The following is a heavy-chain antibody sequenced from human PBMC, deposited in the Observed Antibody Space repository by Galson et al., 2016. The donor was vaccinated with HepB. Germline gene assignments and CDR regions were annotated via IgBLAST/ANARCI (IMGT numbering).Heavy chain of an antibody. D-gene: IGHD2-15*01. CDR2: IHYSGST. V-gene: IGHV4-39*01. CDR3: ARHGGYELLFDY. Sequence: TLSLTCTVSGGSIRGSNYYWGWIRQPPGKGLEWIWSIHYSGSTYDNPSLQSRLTMSVDTSKNQFSLKLSSVTATDTAVYYCARHGGYELLFDYWGQGTLVTATS. CDR1: GGSIRGSNYY. J-gene: IGHJ4*02.